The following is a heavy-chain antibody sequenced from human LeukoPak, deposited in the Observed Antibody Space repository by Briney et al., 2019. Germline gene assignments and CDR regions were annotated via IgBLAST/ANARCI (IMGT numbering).Heavy chain of an antibody. CDR2: IYYSGST. J-gene: IGHJ4*02. CDR1: GGSISSSSYY. D-gene: IGHD6-6*01. V-gene: IGHV4-39*01. CDR3: ASGYITARPGLDY. Sequence: PSETLSLTCTVSGGSISSSSYYWGWSRQPPGKGLEWIGSIYYSGSTYYNPSLKSRVTISVDTSKNQFSLKLSSVTAADTAVYYCASGYITARPGLDYWGQGTLVTVSS.